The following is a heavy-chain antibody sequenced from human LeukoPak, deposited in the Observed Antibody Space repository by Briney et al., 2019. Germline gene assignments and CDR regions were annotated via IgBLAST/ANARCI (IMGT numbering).Heavy chain of an antibody. CDR2: IIPIFGTA. V-gene: IGHV1-69*13. Sequence: ASVKVSCKASGGTFSSYAISWVRQAPGQGLEWMGGIIPIFGTANYAQKFQGRVTITADESTCTAYMELSSLRSEDTAVYYCARWGRFLGPYWGQGTLVTVSS. J-gene: IGHJ4*02. CDR3: ARWGRFLGPY. CDR1: GGTFSSYA. D-gene: IGHD3-3*01.